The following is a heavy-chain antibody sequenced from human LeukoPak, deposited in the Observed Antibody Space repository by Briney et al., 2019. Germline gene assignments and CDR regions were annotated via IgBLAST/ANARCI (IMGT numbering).Heavy chain of an antibody. CDR3: AKYLYGGYAPLDY. D-gene: IGHD5-12*01. CDR2: ISGSGGST. V-gene: IGHV3-23*01. Sequence: GGSLRLSCAASGFTFSSYAMSLVRQAPGKGLEWVSAISGSGGSTYYADSVKGRFTISRDNSKNTLYLQMNSLRAEDTAVYYCAKYLYGGYAPLDYWGQGTLVTVSS. CDR1: GFTFSSYA. J-gene: IGHJ4*02.